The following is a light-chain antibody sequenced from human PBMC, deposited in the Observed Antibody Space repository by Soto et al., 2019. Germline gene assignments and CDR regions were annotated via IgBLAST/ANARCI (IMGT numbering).Light chain of an antibody. J-gene: IGKJ1*01. CDR1: QSIFHNSDKRNH. Sequence: DIVMTQSPDSLAVSLGERATINCRSSQSIFHNSDKRNHLAWYQQKPGQPPKLLIYWASTRESGVPDRFSGSGSGTDFSLTINSLQAEDVAVYYCQEYRYRKAFGQGTKVELK. CDR2: WAS. CDR3: QEYRYRKA. V-gene: IGKV4-1*01.